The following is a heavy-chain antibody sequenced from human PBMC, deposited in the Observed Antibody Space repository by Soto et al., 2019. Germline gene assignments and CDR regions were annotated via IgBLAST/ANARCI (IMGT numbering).Heavy chain of an antibody. CDR3: ARGGVLGGDYYYGMDV. CDR2: INPNSGGT. J-gene: IGHJ6*02. D-gene: IGHD2-21*01. Sequence: ASVKVSCKASGYTFTGYYMHWVRQAPGQGLEWMGWINPNSGGTNYAQKFQGRVTMTRDTSISTAYMELSRLRSDDTAVYYCARGGVLGGDYYYGMDVWGQGTTVTVSS. CDR1: GYTFTGYY. V-gene: IGHV1-2*02.